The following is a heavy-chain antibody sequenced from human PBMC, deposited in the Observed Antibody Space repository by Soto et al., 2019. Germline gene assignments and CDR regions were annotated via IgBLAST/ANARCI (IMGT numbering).Heavy chain of an antibody. Sequence: PGGSLRLSCAASGFTFTNAWMSWFGQAPGKGLEWVARIKSKTDGGTTDYAAPVKGRFTISRDDSKNTLYLQMNSLKTEDTAVYYCTTGLGWVGFGMDVWGQGTTVTVSS. V-gene: IGHV3-15*01. CDR2: IKSKTDGGTT. J-gene: IGHJ6*02. D-gene: IGHD3-10*01. CDR3: TTGLGWVGFGMDV. CDR1: GFTFTNAW.